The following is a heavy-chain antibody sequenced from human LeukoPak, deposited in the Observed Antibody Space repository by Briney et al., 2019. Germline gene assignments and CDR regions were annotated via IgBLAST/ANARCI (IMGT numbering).Heavy chain of an antibody. CDR2: LAHDGTNK. CDR3: AKDIEGYWKGCLDF. Sequence: GGSLRLSCAASGFTFSSYGMHWVRQAPGKGLEWVAVLAHDGTNKYYADSVKGRFTISRDNSKNTLYLQMNSLRPEDTAVYYCAKDIEGYWKGCLDFWGQGSLVTVSS. V-gene: IGHV3-30*18. J-gene: IGHJ4*02. CDR1: GFTFSSYG. D-gene: IGHD2-15*01.